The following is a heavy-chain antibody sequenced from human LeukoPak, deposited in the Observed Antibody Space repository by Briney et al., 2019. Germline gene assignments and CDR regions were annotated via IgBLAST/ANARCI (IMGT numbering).Heavy chain of an antibody. CDR2: ISGSGGST. CDR3: AKDLLATGVNWFDP. J-gene: IGHJ5*02. D-gene: IGHD5-12*01. CDR1: GFTFSSYA. V-gene: IGHV3-23*01. Sequence: PGGSLRLSCAASGFTFSSYAMSWVRQAPGKGLEWVSAISGSGGSTYYADSVKGRFTISRDNSKNTLYLQMNSLRAEDTAAYYCAKDLLATGVNWFDPWGQGTLVTVSS.